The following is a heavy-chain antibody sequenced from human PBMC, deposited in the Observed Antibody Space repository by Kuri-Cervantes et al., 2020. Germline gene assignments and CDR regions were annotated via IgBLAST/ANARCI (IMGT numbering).Heavy chain of an antibody. CDR1: GFTLSNYA. J-gene: IGHJ6*02. CDR3: AKDYLSEQWLVLGGYGMDV. V-gene: IGHV3-23*01. CDR2: ISGSGGNT. D-gene: IGHD6-19*01. Sequence: GESLKISCAASGFTLSNYAMTWVRQAPGKGLEWVSAISGSGGNTYYADSVKGRFTISRDNSKNTLYLQMNSLRAEDTAVYYCAKDYLSEQWLVLGGYGMDVWGQGTTVTVSS.